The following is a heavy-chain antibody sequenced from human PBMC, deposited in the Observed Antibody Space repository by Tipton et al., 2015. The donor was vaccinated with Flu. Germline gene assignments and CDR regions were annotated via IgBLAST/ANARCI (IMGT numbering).Heavy chain of an antibody. CDR1: GDSVSGKSAA. Sequence: GLVKPSQTLSLTCAISGDSVSGKSAAWNWIRQSPSRGLEWLGRTYFRSKWCYDYAVSVKSRITISPDKSKNQFSLQLNSVTPEDTAVYYCARDYYYGMGVWSQGTTVTVSS. CDR2: TYFRSKWCY. CDR3: ARDYYYGMGV. J-gene: IGHJ6*02. V-gene: IGHV6-1*01.